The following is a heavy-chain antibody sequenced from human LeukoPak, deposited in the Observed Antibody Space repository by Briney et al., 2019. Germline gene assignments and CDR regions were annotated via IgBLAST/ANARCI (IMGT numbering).Heavy chain of an antibody. J-gene: IGHJ5*02. Sequence: GGSLRLSCTASGFTFGDYVMSWVRQAPGKGLEWVGFIRSKAYGGTTKNAASVKGRFTVSRDDSRSIAYLQMNSLRAEDTAVYYCAREAYYDSSGYRYNWFDPWGQGTLVTVSS. CDR3: AREAYYDSSGYRYNWFDP. D-gene: IGHD3-22*01. V-gene: IGHV3-49*04. CDR2: IRSKAYGGTT. CDR1: GFTFGDYV.